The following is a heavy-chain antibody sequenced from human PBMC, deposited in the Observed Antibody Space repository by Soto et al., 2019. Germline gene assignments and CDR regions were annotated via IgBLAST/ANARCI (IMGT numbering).Heavy chain of an antibody. V-gene: IGHV3-23*01. CDR2: ISGSGGST. CDR1: CFNFSRYA. D-gene: IGHD6-19*01. CDR3: AKDRSYSSGWYGY. Sequence: GGSLKLSCAPNCFNFSRYALGWVRQAPGKGLEWVSAISGSGGSTYYADSVKGRFTISRDNSKNTLYLQMNSLRAEDTAVYYCAKDRSYSSGWYGYWGQGP. J-gene: IGHJ4*02.